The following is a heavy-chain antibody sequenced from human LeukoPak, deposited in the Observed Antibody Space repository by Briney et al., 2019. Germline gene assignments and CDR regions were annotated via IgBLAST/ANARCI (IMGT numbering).Heavy chain of an antibody. J-gene: IGHJ6*03. CDR2: INPNSGGT. D-gene: IGHD6-13*01. Sequence: ASVNVSCKASGCTFTGYYMHWVRQAPGQGLEWMGWINPNSGGTNYAQKFQGRVTMTRDTSISTAYMELSRLRSDDTAVYYCARARTFSSSWYFYYMDVWGKGTTVTVSS. V-gene: IGHV1-2*02. CDR3: ARARTFSSSWYFYYMDV. CDR1: GCTFTGYY.